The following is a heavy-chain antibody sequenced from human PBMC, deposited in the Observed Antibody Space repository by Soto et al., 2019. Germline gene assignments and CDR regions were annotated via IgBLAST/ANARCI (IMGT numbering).Heavy chain of an antibody. CDR2: IYYSGST. V-gene: IGHV4-39*01. CDR1: GGSISSSSYY. J-gene: IGHJ4*02. Sequence: PSETLSLTCTVFGGSISSSSYYWGWIRQPPGKGLEWIGSIYYSGSTYYNPSLKSRVTISVDTSKNQFSLKLSSVTAADTAVYYCATRGYSYGYVLDYWGQGTLVTVSS. D-gene: IGHD5-18*01. CDR3: ATRGYSYGYVLDY.